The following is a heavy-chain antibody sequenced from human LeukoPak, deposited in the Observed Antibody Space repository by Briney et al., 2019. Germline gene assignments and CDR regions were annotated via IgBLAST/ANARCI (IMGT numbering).Heavy chain of an antibody. D-gene: IGHD1-26*01. J-gene: IGHJ4*02. V-gene: IGHV4-30-4*08. CDR2: IYYSGST. Sequence: SETLSLTCTVSGGSISSGDYYWSWIRQPPGKGLEWVGYIYYSGSTYYNPSLKSRVTISVDTSKNQFSLKLSSVTAADTAVYYCARGKGGSYPYYFDYWGQGTLVTVSS. CDR1: GGSISSGDYY. CDR3: ARGKGGSYPYYFDY.